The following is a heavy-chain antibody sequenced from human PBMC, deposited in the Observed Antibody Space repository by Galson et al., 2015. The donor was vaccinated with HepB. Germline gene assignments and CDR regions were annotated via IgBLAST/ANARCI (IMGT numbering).Heavy chain of an antibody. V-gene: IGHV3-7*01. CDR2: IKQDGSEK. CDR1: GFTFSSYW. CDR3: ARSPESGYYSGYDELDY. Sequence: SLRLSCAASGFTFSSYWMSWVRQAPGKGLEWVANIKQDGSEKYYVDSVKGRFTISRDNAKNSLYLQMNSLRAEDTAVYYCARSPESGYYSGYDELDYWGQGTLVTVSS. D-gene: IGHD5-12*01. J-gene: IGHJ4*02.